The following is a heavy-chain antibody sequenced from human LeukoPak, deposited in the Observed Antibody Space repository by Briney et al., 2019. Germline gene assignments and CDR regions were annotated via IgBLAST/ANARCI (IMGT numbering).Heavy chain of an antibody. CDR1: GFIFNNYA. CDR3: AKDQRFGDLDDY. D-gene: IGHD3-10*01. V-gene: IGHV3-23*01. J-gene: IGHJ4*02. Sequence: GGSLRLSCAASGFIFNNYAMSWARQAPGKGLEWVSSISGTGATTYYADSVKGRFAISRDNSKNTLYLQMSSLRAEDTAVYYCAKDQRFGDLDDYRGQGTLVTVSS. CDR2: ISGTGATT.